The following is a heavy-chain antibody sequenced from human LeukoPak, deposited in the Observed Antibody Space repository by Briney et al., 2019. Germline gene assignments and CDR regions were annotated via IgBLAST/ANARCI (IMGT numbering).Heavy chain of an antibody. V-gene: IGHV3-73*01. CDR3: TSRLYYDILTGEPLEAFDI. CDR2: IRSKANSYAT. J-gene: IGHJ3*02. Sequence: GGPLKPSCAASGFTFSGSAMHWVRQASGKGLEWVGRIRSKANSYATAYAASVKGRFTISRDDSKNTAYLQMNSLKTEDTAVYYCTSRLYYDILTGEPLEAFDIWGQGTMVTVSS. D-gene: IGHD3-9*01. CDR1: GFTFSGSA.